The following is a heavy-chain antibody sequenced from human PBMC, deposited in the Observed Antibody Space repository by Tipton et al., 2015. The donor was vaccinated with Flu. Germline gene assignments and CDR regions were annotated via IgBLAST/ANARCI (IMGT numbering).Heavy chain of an antibody. CDR1: GGSFSGYY. CDR2: INHSGST. J-gene: IGHJ3*02. CDR3: ARGIYAFDI. V-gene: IGHV4-34*01. D-gene: IGHD3-3*01. Sequence: TLSLTCAVYGGSFSGYYWSWIRQPPGKGLEWIGEINHSGSTNYNPSLKSRVTTSVDTSKNQFSLKLSSVTAADTAVYYCARGIYAFDIWGQGTMVTVSS.